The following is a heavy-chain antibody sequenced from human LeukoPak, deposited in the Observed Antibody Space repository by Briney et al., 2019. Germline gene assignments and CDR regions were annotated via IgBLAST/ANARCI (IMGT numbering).Heavy chain of an antibody. CDR3: TRNIVATTNYDY. V-gene: IGHV1-8*01. CDR2: MNINSGNT. J-gene: IGHJ4*02. Sequence: VASVKVSCKASGYTFISYDINWVRQATGQGLEWMGWMNINSGNTGYAQNFQGRVTMTRDTSISTAYMELSSLTSEDTAVYYCTRNIVATTNYDYWGQGTLVTVSS. CDR1: GYTFISYD. D-gene: IGHD5-12*01.